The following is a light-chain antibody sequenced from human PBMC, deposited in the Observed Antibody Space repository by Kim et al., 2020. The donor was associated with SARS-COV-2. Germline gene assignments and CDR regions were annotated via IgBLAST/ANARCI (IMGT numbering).Light chain of an antibody. V-gene: IGKV3-11*01. CDR2: DAS. J-gene: IGKJ2*01. CDR3: QQRSNLRT. Sequence: LPLSPRERATLSCRASQSVSSYLAWYPQKPGQAPRLLIYDASNRATGIPARFSGSGSGTDFTLTISSLEPEDFAVYYRQQRSNLRTFGQGTKLEI. CDR1: QSVSSY.